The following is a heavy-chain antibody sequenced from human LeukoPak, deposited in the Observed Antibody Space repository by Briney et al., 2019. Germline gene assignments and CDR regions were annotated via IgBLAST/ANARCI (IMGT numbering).Heavy chain of an antibody. CDR2: ISAYNGNT. CDR1: GYTFTSYG. V-gene: IGHV1-18*01. Sequence: ASVKVSCKASGYTFTSYGISWVRQAPGQGLEWMGWISAYNGNTNYAQKLQGRVTMTRDTSINTAYMELSRLRSDDTAVYYCARALVLPINWKKEFDYWGQGTLVTVSS. J-gene: IGHJ4*02. CDR3: ARALVLPINWKKEFDY. D-gene: IGHD1-20*01.